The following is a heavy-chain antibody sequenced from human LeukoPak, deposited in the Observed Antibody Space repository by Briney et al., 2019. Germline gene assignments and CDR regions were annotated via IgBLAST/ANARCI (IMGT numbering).Heavy chain of an antibody. Sequence: ASVKVSCKASVYTFTSYGISWGRQAPGQGLEWMGWISAYNGDTNYAQKFQGRVTMTTDTSTTTAYMELRSLRSDDTAVYYSARGDDILTGYFRGFGYWGQGTLVTVSS. J-gene: IGHJ4*02. CDR2: ISAYNGDT. CDR1: VYTFTSYG. D-gene: IGHD3-9*01. CDR3: ARGDDILTGYFRGFGY. V-gene: IGHV1-18*04.